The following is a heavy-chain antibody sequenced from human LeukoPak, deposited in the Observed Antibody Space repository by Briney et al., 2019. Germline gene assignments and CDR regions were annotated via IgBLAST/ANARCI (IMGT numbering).Heavy chain of an antibody. CDR2: INAYNGNR. CDR1: GYTFTSYG. Sequence: ASVRVSCKASGYTFTSYGISRVRHAPGQGLEWMGWINAYNGNRNYAQKLQGRVTITTHTSTSTAYMELRSLRSDDTAVYYGASWGYCSGGSCNWADYWSQGTLVTVSS. CDR3: ASWGYCSGGSCNWADY. D-gene: IGHD2-15*01. J-gene: IGHJ4*02. V-gene: IGHV1-18*01.